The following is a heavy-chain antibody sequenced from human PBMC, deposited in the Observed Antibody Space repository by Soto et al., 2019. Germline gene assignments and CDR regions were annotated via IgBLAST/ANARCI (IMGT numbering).Heavy chain of an antibody. J-gene: IGHJ6*02. D-gene: IGHD3-3*01. V-gene: IGHV5-10-1*01. CDR1: GYSFTSYW. CDR3: ARPRNAYFGVVIVPYYYYGMDV. Sequence: PGESLQISCKGSGYSFTSYWISWVRQMPGKGLEWMGRIDPSDSYTNYSPSFQGHVTISADKSISTAYLQWSSLKASDTAMYYCARPRNAYFGVVIVPYYYYGMDVWGQGNTVTVS. CDR2: IDPSDSYT.